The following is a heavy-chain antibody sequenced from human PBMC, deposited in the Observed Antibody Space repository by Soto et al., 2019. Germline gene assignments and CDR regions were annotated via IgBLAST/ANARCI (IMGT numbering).Heavy chain of an antibody. CDR3: ARAPKVSGSAQTRPDF. J-gene: IGHJ4*02. D-gene: IGHD6-6*01. CDR2: ISPSGTT. Sequence: PSETLSLTCSLYSGSLSGYYWSWIRQPPGKGLEWIGEISPSGTTNYSPSLKSRVSISVDTSKNQFSLNLTSLTAADTAVYYCARAPKVSGSAQTRPDFWGQGSLVPVS. V-gene: IGHV4-34*01. CDR1: SGSLSGYY.